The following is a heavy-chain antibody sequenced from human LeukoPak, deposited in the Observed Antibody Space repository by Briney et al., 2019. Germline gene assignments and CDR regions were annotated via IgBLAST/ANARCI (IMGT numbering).Heavy chain of an antibody. CDR1: GYSISSGYY. D-gene: IGHD3-16*01. Sequence: SSETLSLTCTVSGYSISSGYYWGWIRQPPGKGLEWIGSIYHSGSTYYNPSLKSRVTISVDTSKNQFSLKLSSVTAADTAVYYCARVGPTHYYYMDVWGKGTTVTVSS. V-gene: IGHV4-38-2*02. CDR3: ARVGPTHYYYMDV. CDR2: IYHSGST. J-gene: IGHJ6*03.